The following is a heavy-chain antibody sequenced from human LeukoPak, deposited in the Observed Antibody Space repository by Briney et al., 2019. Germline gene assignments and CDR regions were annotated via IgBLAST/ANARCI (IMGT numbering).Heavy chain of an antibody. V-gene: IGHV3-48*03. J-gene: IGHJ4*02. D-gene: IGHD3-10*01. Sequence: GGSLRLSCAASGFTFSSYEMNWVRQAPGKGLEWVSCISSSGSTIYYADSVKGRFTISRDNAKNSLYLQMNSLRAEDTAVYYCARVADNYYGSGSTDYWGQGTLVTVSS. CDR2: ISSSGSTI. CDR1: GFTFSSYE. CDR3: ARVADNYYGSGSTDY.